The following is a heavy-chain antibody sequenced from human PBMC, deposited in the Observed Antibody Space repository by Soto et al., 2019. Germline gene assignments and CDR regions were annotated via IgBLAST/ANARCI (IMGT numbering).Heavy chain of an antibody. V-gene: IGHV3-74*01. Sequence: EVQLVESGGGLVQPGGSLRLSCAASGITLSNYWVHWVRQAPGKGLVWVSRISSDGSSTSYADSVKGRFTISRDNAKNTLNLQWRRPKAEDRAVYYGADFTSGCPTRGKGTMITVSS. D-gene: IGHD6-19*01. CDR2: ISSDGSST. J-gene: IGHJ4*02. CDR3: ADFTSGCPT. CDR1: GITLSNYW.